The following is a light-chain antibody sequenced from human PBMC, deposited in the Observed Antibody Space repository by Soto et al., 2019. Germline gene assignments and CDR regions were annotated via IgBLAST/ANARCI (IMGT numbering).Light chain of an antibody. J-gene: IGLJ1*01. CDR3: SSYTSSSTLYV. V-gene: IGLV2-14*01. Sequence: QSVLTHPASVSGSPGQSITISCTGTSSDVGGYNYVSWYQQHPGKAPKLIIYDVSNRPSGVSNRFSGSKSGNTASVTISGLQAEDEADYYCSSYTSSSTLYVFGTGTKVTVL. CDR2: DVS. CDR1: SSDVGGYNY.